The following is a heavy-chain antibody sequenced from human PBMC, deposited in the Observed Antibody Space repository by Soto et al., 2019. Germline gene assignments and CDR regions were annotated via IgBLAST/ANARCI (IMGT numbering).Heavy chain of an antibody. Sequence: RSLTCSVSGDSISNLDYFWAWIRQPPGQALEYIGYIYKSATTYYNPSFESRVAISVDTSKSQFSLNVTSVTAADTAVYFCARGRYCLTGRCFPNWFDSWGQGALVTVYS. CDR3: ARGRYCLTGRCFPNWFDS. CDR1: GDSISNLDYF. V-gene: IGHV4-30-4*01. D-gene: IGHD7-27*01. CDR2: IYKSATT. J-gene: IGHJ5*01.